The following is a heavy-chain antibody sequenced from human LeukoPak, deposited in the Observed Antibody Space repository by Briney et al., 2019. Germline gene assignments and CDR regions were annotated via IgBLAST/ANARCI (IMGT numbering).Heavy chain of an antibody. CDR3: ARRRDYYDSSGYRGAFDI. D-gene: IGHD3-22*01. Sequence: SETLSLTCTVSGGSISSYYWSWVRQPPGKGLEWIGYIYYSGSTNYNPSLKSRVTISVDTSKNQFSLKLSSVTAADTAVYYCARRRDYYDSSGYRGAFDIWGQGTMVTVSS. CDR1: GGSISSYY. V-gene: IGHV4-59*08. J-gene: IGHJ3*02. CDR2: IYYSGST.